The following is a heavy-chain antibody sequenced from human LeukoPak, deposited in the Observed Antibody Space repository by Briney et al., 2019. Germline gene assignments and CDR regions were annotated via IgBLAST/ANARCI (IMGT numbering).Heavy chain of an antibody. J-gene: IGHJ4*02. V-gene: IGHV1-46*01. CDR1: GYTFTSYY. CDR2: INPSGGST. CDR3: ARDSGDTAMVSDY. Sequence: GESLKISCKASGYTFTSYYMHWVRRAPGQGLEWMGIINPSGGSTSYAQKFQGRVTMTRDTSTSTVYMELSSLRSEDTAVYYCARDSGDTAMVSDYWGQGTLVTVSS. D-gene: IGHD5-18*01.